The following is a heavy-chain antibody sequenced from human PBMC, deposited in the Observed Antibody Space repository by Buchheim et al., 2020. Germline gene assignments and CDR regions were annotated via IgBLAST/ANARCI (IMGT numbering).Heavy chain of an antibody. Sequence: EVLLVESGGGLVKTGGSLRLSCVASGFTFNSYDMNWVRQAPGKGLEWISYITSRSATTEYADSVKGRFTISRDNAKNSLYLQMDSLRDDDTAMYYCARDSKYYDRSGYETGPALDYWGQGTL. CDR3: ARDSKYYDRSGYETGPALDY. CDR2: ITSRSATT. CDR1: GFTFNSYD. J-gene: IGHJ4*02. V-gene: IGHV3-48*02. D-gene: IGHD3-22*01.